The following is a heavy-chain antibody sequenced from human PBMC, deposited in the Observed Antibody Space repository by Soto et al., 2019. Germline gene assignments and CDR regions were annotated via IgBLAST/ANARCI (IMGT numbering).Heavy chain of an antibody. Sequence: GGSLRLSCVASTFTFSSYSLNWVRQAPGKGLEWVSSITSSSNYINYADSVKGRFTISRDNAKNSLYLQMNSLRAEDTAIYYCARVTYWFDPWGQGTLVTVSS. CDR3: ARVTYWFDP. J-gene: IGHJ5*02. V-gene: IGHV3-21*01. CDR1: TFTFSSYS. CDR2: ITSSSNYI.